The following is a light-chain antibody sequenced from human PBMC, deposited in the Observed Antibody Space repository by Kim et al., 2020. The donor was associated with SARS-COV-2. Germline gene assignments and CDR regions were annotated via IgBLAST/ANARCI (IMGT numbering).Light chain of an antibody. CDR1: QSITRNY. J-gene: IGKJ1*01. V-gene: IGKV3-20*01. CDR2: SAS. Sequence: SPRDSPPLSGRASQSITRNYLAWYQQKGGQAPRLLIHSASSRATGIPDRISGSGSGTDFTLTISRLEPEDFAVYYCQHYGSSSGTFGPGTKVDIK. CDR3: QHYGSSSGT.